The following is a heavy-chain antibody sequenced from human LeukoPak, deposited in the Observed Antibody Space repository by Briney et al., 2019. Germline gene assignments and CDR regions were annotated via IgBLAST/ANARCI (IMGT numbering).Heavy chain of an antibody. D-gene: IGHD3-16*01. CDR2: IRYDGSNK. CDR1: GFTFSSYD. Sequence: PGGSLRLSCAASGFTFSSYDMHWVRQAPGKGLEWVAFIRYDGSNKYYADSVKGRFTISRDNSKNTLYLQMNSLRAEDTAVYYCARDPGGAFDYWGQGTLVTVSS. J-gene: IGHJ4*02. CDR3: ARDPGGAFDY. V-gene: IGHV3-30*02.